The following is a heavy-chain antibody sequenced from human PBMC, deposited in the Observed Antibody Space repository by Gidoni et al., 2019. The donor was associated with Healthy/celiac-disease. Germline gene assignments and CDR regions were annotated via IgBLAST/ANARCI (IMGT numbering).Heavy chain of an antibody. D-gene: IGHD4-17*01. CDR1: GFTFSSYA. V-gene: IGHV3-23*01. Sequence: EVQLLVSGGGLVQPGGSLRRSCAASGFTFSSYAMSWVRQAPGKGLEWVSANSGSGGSTYYANSVKGRFTISRDNSKNTVYLQMKSLRAGDTAVYYCAKGESGGHTVFDYWGQGTLVTVSS. J-gene: IGHJ4*02. CDR3: AKGESGGHTVFDY. CDR2: NSGSGGST.